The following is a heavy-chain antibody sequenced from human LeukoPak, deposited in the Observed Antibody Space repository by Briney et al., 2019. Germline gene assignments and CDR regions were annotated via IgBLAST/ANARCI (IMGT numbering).Heavy chain of an antibody. V-gene: IGHV1-69*13. CDR2: FIPIFGTA. CDR3: ASKGPDYYDSSGYYTF. J-gene: IGHJ4*02. D-gene: IGHD3-22*01. Sequence: SVKVSCKASGGTLANYAVSWVRQAPGQGLEWMGGFIPIFGTANYAQKFQGRVTITADESTSTAYMELSSLRSEDTAVYYCASKGPDYYDSSGYYTFWGQGTLVTVSS. CDR1: GGTLANYA.